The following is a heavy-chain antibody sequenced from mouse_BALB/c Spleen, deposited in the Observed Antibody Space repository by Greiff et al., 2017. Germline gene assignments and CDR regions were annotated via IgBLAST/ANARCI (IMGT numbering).Heavy chain of an antibody. V-gene: IGHV3-6*02. J-gene: IGHJ4*01. CDR1: GYSITSGYY. CDR3: ARDLTTVVDYYAMDY. D-gene: IGHD1-1*01. Sequence: EVQLVESGPGLVKPSQSLSLTCSVTGYSITSGYYWNWIRQFPGNKLEWMGYISYDGSNNYNPSLKNRISITRDTSKNQFFLKLNSVTTEDTATYYCARDLTTVVDYYAMDYWGQGTSVTVSS. CDR2: ISYDGSN.